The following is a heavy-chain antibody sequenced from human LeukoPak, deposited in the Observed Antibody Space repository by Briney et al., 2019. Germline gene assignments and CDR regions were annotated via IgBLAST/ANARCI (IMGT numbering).Heavy chain of an antibody. V-gene: IGHV3-21*01. CDR2: ISSSSSYI. CDR3: ARERDGYKAFDY. CDR1: GFTFSSYS. Sequence: GGSLRLSCAASGFTFSSYSMNWVRQAPGKGLEWVSYISSSSSYIYYADSVKGRFTISRDNAKNSLYLQMNSLRAEDTAAYYCARERDGYKAFDYWGQGTLVTVSS. J-gene: IGHJ4*02. D-gene: IGHD5-24*01.